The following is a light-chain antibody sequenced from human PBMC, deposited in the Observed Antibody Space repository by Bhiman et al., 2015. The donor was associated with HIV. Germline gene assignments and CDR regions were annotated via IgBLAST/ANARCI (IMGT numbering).Light chain of an antibody. CDR3: QTWDSNTAGV. Sequence: SYELTQPPSVSVSPGQTARITCSGDALPKQYASWYQQKPGQSPVLVMYQDTKRPSGIPERFSGSNSGNTATLTISGTQAMDEADYYCQTWDSNTAGVFGTGTKVTVL. J-gene: IGLJ1*01. V-gene: IGLV3-1*01. CDR2: QDT. CDR1: ALPKQY.